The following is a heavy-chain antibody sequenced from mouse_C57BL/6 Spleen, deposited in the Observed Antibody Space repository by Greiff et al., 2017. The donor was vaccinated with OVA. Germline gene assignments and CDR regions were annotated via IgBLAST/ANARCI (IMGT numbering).Heavy chain of an antibody. V-gene: IGHV1-64*01. CDR2: IHPNSGST. J-gene: IGHJ4*01. D-gene: IGHD5-1*01. CDR1: GYTFTSYW. CDR3: ARLGSNYAMDY. Sequence: QVQLQQPGAELVKPGASVKLSCKASGYTFTSYWMHWVKQRPGQGLEWIGMIHPNSGSTNYNEKFKSKATLTVDKSSSTAYMQLSSLTSEDSAVYYSARLGSNYAMDYWGQGTSVTVSS.